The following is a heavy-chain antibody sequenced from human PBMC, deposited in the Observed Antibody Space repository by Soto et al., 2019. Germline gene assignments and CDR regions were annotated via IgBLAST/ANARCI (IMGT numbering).Heavy chain of an antibody. CDR2: IYSSGST. Sequence: PSETLSLTCTVSGGSISSGTYYWGWIRQPPGKGLEWVGSIYSSGSTYYNPSLKSRVTISIDTSKNHFSLNLSSVTAADTAVYYCARSYYDFLTGYLPPKPPFDYWGQATLVTVSS. J-gene: IGHJ4*02. CDR3: ARSYYDFLTGYLPPKPPFDY. V-gene: IGHV4-39*02. D-gene: IGHD3-9*01. CDR1: GGSISSGTYY.